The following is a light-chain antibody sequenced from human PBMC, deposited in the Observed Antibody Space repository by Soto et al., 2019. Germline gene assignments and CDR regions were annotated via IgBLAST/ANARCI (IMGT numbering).Light chain of an antibody. J-gene: IGKJ2*01. V-gene: IGKV3-11*01. CDR1: QSVSNY. CDR2: DAS. Sequence: EIVLTQSTATLSVSPGERATLSCRASQSVSNYLAWYQQKPGQAPRLLIYDASNSATGVPARFSGSGSGTDVTLAISSLQPEDFAVYYCQKGGTFGQGTKLEIK. CDR3: QKGGT.